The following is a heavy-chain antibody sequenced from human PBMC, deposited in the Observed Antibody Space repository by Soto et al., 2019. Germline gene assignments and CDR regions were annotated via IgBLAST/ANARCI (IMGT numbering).Heavy chain of an antibody. D-gene: IGHD3-22*01. V-gene: IGHV4-39*01. CDR2: IYYSWST. Sequence: KRAGTLVISCAVSGGCMSSSSDYGGWIRQPPGKGLEWIGSIYYSWSTYYNPSLKSRVTISVDTSKNQFSLKLSSVTDADTAVYYCARHIYYDSSGSDYWGQGTLVTVSS. CDR3: ARHIYYDSSGSDY. J-gene: IGHJ4*02. CDR1: GGCMSSSSDY.